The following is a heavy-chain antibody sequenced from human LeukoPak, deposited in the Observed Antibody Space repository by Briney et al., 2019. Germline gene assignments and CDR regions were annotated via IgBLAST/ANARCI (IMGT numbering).Heavy chain of an antibody. D-gene: IGHD3-10*01. CDR2: INHSGST. J-gene: IGHJ5*02. CDR3: ARGGRFRSGCLQT. Sequence: SETLSLTCAVYGGSFSGYYWSWIRQPPGKGLEWIGEINHSGSTNYNPSLKSRVTISVDTSKNQFSLKLSSVTAADTAVYYCARGGRFRSGCLQTWGQGTLVTVSS. V-gene: IGHV4-34*01. CDR1: GGSFSGYY.